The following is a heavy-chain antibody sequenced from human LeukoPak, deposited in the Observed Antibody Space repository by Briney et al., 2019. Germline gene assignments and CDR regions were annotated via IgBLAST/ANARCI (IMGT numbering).Heavy chain of an antibody. CDR3: ARNSPGILTGFDY. CDR1: GYSFTGYW. Sequence: GESLKISCKGSGYSFTGYWIGWVRQMPGKGLEWMGIICPGDSDTRYSPSFQGQVTISADKSISTAYLQWSSLKASDTAMYYCARNSPGILTGFDYWGQGTLVTVSS. D-gene: IGHD3-9*01. V-gene: IGHV5-51*01. J-gene: IGHJ4*02. CDR2: ICPGDSDT.